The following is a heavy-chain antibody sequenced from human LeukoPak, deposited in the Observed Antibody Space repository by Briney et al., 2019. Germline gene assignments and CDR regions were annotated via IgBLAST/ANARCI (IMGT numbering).Heavy chain of an antibody. CDR3: ASNPHPTGFDP. Sequence: GGSLRLSCAASGFIFSSYEMNWVRQAPGKGLEWVSYISSSGNSIYYADSVKGRFTISRGNAKNSLYLQMNSLRVEDTAIYYCASNPHPTGFDPWGRGTLVTVSS. CDR1: GFIFSSYE. D-gene: IGHD1-1*01. V-gene: IGHV3-48*03. J-gene: IGHJ5*02. CDR2: ISSSGNSI.